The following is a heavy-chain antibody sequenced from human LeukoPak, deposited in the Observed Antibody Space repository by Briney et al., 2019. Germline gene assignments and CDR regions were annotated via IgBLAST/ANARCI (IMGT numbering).Heavy chain of an antibody. CDR2: ISGSGGST. Sequence: GGSLRLSCAASGFTFSSYAMSWVRQAPGKGLEWASAISGSGGSTYYADSVKGRFTISRDNSKNTLYLQMNSLRAEDMAVYYCAKDRDFYYFDYWGQGTLVTVSS. CDR1: GFTFSSYA. CDR3: AKDRDFYYFDY. J-gene: IGHJ4*02. V-gene: IGHV3-23*01. D-gene: IGHD2/OR15-2a*01.